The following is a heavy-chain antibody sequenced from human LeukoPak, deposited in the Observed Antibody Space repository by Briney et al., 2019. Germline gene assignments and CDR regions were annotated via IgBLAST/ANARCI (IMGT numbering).Heavy chain of an antibody. J-gene: IGHJ4*02. D-gene: IGHD6-19*01. Sequence: GGSLRLSCAASGFTVSSNYMSWVRQAPGKGLEWVSVIYSGGSTYYADSVKGRFTISRDNSKNTLYLQMNSLRAEDTAVYYCARMFSRPPYSSHYDYWGQGTLVTVSS. V-gene: IGHV3-53*01. CDR1: GFTVSSNY. CDR3: ARMFSRPPYSSHYDY. CDR2: IYSGGST.